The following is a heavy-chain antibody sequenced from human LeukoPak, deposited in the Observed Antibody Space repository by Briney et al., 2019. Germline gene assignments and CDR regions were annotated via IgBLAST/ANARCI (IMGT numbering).Heavy chain of an antibody. CDR1: GGSFSGYY. CDR2: INHSGST. V-gene: IGHV4-34*01. Sequence: PSETLSLXCAVYGGSFSGYYWSWSRQPPGKGLEWIGEINHSGSTNYNPSLKSRVTISVDTSKNQFSLKLSSVTAADTAVYYCARAEVYCSSTSCYNIYFDYWGQGTLVTVSS. J-gene: IGHJ4*02. D-gene: IGHD2-2*02. CDR3: ARAEVYCSSTSCYNIYFDY.